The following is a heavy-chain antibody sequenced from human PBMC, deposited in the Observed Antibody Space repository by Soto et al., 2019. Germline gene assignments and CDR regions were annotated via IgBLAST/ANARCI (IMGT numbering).Heavy chain of an antibody. CDR1: GGSISSSSTSF. CDR3: VRLVTPSYGRDYIDF. J-gene: IGHJ4*02. CDR2: IHHTGST. V-gene: IGHV4-39*01. D-gene: IGHD5-18*01. Sequence: QLQLHESGPGLVKPSETLSLTCSVSGGSISSSSTSFWAWIRQPPGKGLEWIGRIHHTGSTSYNPSLWSRVTLSVDPPRNEFSLNLNSVTAADTAAYSCVRLVTPSYGRDYIDFWGQGTLVTVSS.